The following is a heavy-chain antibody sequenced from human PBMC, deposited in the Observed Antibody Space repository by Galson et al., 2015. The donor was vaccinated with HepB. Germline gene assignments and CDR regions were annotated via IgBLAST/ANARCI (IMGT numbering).Heavy chain of an antibody. Sequence: QSGAEMKKPGESLRISCQGSGFSFTAYWISWVRQMPGKGLEWMGRIDPRDSYTNYSTSFQGHVTISADKSIATAYLQWSSLKASDTAMYYCAPTDYDGAFDIWGQGTMVTVFS. V-gene: IGHV5-10-1*01. CDR1: GFSFTAYW. CDR2: IDPRDSYT. CDR3: APTDYDGAFDI. D-gene: IGHD4-23*01. J-gene: IGHJ3*02.